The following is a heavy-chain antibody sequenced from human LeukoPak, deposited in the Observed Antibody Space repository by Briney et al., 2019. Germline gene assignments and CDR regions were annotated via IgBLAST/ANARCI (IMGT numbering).Heavy chain of an antibody. CDR3: ARPLGSWYYDSSGPFDP. D-gene: IGHD3-22*01. CDR1: GYTFTGYY. Sequence: ASVKVSCKASGYTFTGYYMHWVRQAPGQGLEWMGWINPNSGGTNYAQKFQGRVTMTRDTSISTAYMELSRLRSDDTAVYYCARPLGSWYYDSSGPFDPWGQGTLVTVSS. V-gene: IGHV1-2*02. CDR2: INPNSGGT. J-gene: IGHJ5*02.